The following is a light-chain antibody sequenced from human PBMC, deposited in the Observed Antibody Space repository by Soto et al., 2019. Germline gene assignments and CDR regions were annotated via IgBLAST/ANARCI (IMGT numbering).Light chain of an antibody. CDR2: DAS. Sequence: ETVLTQSPATLSLSPGERVTLSCRASPSISNSLAWYQQKAGQAPRLLIYDASNRATGIPARFSGSGSGTDFTLTITSLEPEDFAVYYCQQRSNWPWTFGQGTKVEIK. V-gene: IGKV3-11*01. J-gene: IGKJ1*01. CDR3: QQRSNWPWT. CDR1: PSISNS.